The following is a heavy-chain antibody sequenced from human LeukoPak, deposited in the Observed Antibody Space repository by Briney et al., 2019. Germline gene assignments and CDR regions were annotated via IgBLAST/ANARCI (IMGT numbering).Heavy chain of an antibody. CDR2: IIPIFGTA. CDR3: ARVDRLAEQYYFDY. V-gene: IGHV1-69*13. Sequence: SVKVSCKASGGTFSSYAISWVRQAPGQGLEWMGGIIPIFGTANYAQKFQGRVTITANESTSTAYMELSSLRSEDTAVYYRARVDRLAEQYYFDYWGQGTLVTVSS. J-gene: IGHJ4*02. D-gene: IGHD1/OR15-1a*01. CDR1: GGTFSSYA.